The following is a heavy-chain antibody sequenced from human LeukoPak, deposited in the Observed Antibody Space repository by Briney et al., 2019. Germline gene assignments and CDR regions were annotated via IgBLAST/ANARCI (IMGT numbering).Heavy chain of an antibody. Sequence: GGSLRLSCAASGFTFSSYSMNWVRQAPGKGLEWVSYILNSETTTYYADSVKGRFTISRDNAKNSLYLQMNSLRAEDTGVYYCARDPPDYWGQGILVTVPS. V-gene: IGHV3-48*04. CDR2: ILNSETTT. J-gene: IGHJ4*02. CDR3: ARDPPDY. CDR1: GFTFSSYS.